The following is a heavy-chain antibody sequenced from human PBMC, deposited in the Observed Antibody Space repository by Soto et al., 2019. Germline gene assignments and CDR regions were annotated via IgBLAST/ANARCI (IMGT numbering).Heavy chain of an antibody. CDR3: AKDLGPLRLLNYYFYGLDV. J-gene: IGHJ6*02. CDR2: IESGGST. CDR1: GFTVSITY. D-gene: IGHD2-15*01. V-gene: IGHV3-53*01. Sequence: GXLRLSCNASGFTVSITYMSWVRQAPGMGLEWVAVIESGGSTHYADSVKGRFTISRDIPKNMIYLQLHTLRAEDTAVYYCAKDLGPLRLLNYYFYGLDVWGQGTTVTVSS.